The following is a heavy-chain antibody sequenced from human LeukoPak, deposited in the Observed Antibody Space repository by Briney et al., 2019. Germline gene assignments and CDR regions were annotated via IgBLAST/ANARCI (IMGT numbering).Heavy chain of an antibody. J-gene: IGHJ4*02. D-gene: IGHD3-22*01. CDR3: ARRYYDSSGYHFDC. CDR1: GFTFSSYW. V-gene: IGHV3-21*01. Sequence: GGSLRLSCAASGFTFSSYWMNWARQAPGKGLEWVSSISSSSSYIYYADSVKGRFTISRDNAKNSLYLQMNSLRAEDTAVYYCARRYYDSSGYHFDCWGQGTLVTVSS. CDR2: ISSSSSYI.